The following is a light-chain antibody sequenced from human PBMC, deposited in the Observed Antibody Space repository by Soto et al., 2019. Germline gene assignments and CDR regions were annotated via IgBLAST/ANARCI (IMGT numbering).Light chain of an antibody. CDR3: LLSYSGALYV. CDR2: DTS. V-gene: IGLV7-46*01. CDR1: TGAVTSGHY. J-gene: IGLJ1*01. Sequence: QAVVTQEPSLTVSPGVTVTLTCGSSTGAVTSGHYPYWFQQKPGQAPRTLIYDTSNKHSWTPARFSGSLLGGKAALTLSGAQPEDEAEYYCLLSYSGALYVFGTGTNVTVL.